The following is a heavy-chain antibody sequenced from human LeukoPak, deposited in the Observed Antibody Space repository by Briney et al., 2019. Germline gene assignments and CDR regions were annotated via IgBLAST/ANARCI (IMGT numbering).Heavy chain of an antibody. J-gene: IGHJ4*02. D-gene: IGHD3-10*01. V-gene: IGHV3-23*01. Sequence: PGGPLRLSCAASGFTFSSYAMSWVRQAPGKGPEWVSSISNNGGGTYYADSVRGRFTISRDNSKNTLYLQMNSLRAEDTAVYYCAKAMVRGVIITFFDYWGQGTLVTVSS. CDR3: AKAMVRGVIITFFDY. CDR1: GFTFSSYA. CDR2: ISNNGGGT.